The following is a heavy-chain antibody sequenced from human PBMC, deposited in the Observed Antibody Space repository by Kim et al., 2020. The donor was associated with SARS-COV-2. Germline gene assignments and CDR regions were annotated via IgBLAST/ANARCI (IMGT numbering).Heavy chain of an antibody. CDR2: IGWNSGTK. Sequence: GGSLRLSCAASGFTFEDYAMHWLRQAPGKGLEWVSGIGWNSGTKDYAASVKGRFTISRDNGQNSLYLQMNSLRIEDTAFYYCAKGTSSLTPSGWGYLFDLWGQGTLVTVSS. V-gene: IGHV3-9*01. D-gene: IGHD3-10*01. CDR1: GFTFEDYA. J-gene: IGHJ4*02. CDR3: AKGTSSLTPSGWGYLFDL.